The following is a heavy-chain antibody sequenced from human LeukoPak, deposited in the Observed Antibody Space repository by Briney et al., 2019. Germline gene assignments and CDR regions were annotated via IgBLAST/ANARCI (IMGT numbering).Heavy chain of an antibody. CDR3: ARGEEAVSYFDY. D-gene: IGHD2-8*01. CDR2: IYHSGST. V-gene: IGHV4-30-2*01. CDR1: GGSISSGGYS. J-gene: IGHJ4*02. Sequence: SETLSLTCAVSGGSISSGGYSWGWIRQPPGKGLEWIGYIYHSGSTYYNPSLKSRVTISVDRSKNQFSLKLSSVTAADTAVYYCARGEEAVSYFDYWGQGTLVTVSS.